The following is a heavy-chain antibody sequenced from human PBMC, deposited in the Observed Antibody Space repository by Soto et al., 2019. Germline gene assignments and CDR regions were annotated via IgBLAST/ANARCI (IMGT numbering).Heavy chain of an antibody. CDR1: GCTFRNYA. D-gene: IGHD6-13*01. CDR3: AIPLPKQQLVRGAFDH. CDR2: SIPVFGTA. Sequence: QVQLVQSGAEVKKPGASVKLSCKTSGCTFRNYAINWVRQAPGQGLEWRGGSIPVFGTANYAQTFQGRFTITADESTSTAYMELSSLRSEDTAVYYCAIPLPKQQLVRGAFDHWGQGTLVTVAS. J-gene: IGHJ4*02. V-gene: IGHV1-69*01.